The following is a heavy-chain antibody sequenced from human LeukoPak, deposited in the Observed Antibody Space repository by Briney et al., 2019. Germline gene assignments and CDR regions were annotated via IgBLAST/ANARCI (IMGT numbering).Heavy chain of an antibody. Sequence: SQTLSLTCTVSGGSISSGGYYWSWIRQHPGKGLEWIGYIYYSGSTYYNPSLKSRVTISVDTSKNQFSLKLSSVTAADTAVYYCARETGGIVVPRAFDIWGQGTMVTVSS. V-gene: IGHV4-31*03. D-gene: IGHD2-21*01. J-gene: IGHJ3*02. CDR1: GGSISSGGYY. CDR3: ARETGGIVVPRAFDI. CDR2: IYYSGST.